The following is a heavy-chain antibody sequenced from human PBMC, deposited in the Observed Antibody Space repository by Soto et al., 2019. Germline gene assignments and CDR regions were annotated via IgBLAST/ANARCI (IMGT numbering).Heavy chain of an antibody. CDR2: IYYSGST. D-gene: IGHD2-15*01. CDR1: GGSISSSSYY. V-gene: IGHV4-39*01. J-gene: IGHJ3*02. CDR3: ARGIVVVVAANLDAFDI. Sequence: SETLSLTCTVSGGSISSSSYYWGWIRQPPGKGLEWIGSIYYSGSTYYNPSLKSRVTISVDTSKNQFSLKLSSVTAADTAVYYCARGIVVVVAANLDAFDICGQGTMVTVSS.